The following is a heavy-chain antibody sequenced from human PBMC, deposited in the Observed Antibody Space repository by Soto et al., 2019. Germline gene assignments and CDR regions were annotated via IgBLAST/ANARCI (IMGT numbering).Heavy chain of an antibody. CDR2: ISGGGST. J-gene: IGHJ4*02. Sequence: EVQLSESGGGLVQPGGSLRLSCGGAGFTFSGSAVSWVRQAPGRGPEWVSGISGGGSTEYADSVKGRFGISRDNSKDTVYLYMNSLRDDDTAVYYCARQKGDIVARPPDHWGQGILVTVSS. CDR3: ARQKGDIVARPPDH. CDR1: GFTFSGSA. V-gene: IGHV3-23*01. D-gene: IGHD5-12*01.